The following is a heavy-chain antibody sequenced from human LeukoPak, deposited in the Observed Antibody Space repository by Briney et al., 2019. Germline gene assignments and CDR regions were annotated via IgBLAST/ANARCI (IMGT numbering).Heavy chain of an antibody. CDR3: ARELASFPRLAYYYYYYMDV. V-gene: IGHV3-30*01. D-gene: IGHD6-6*01. Sequence: DSVKGRFTISRDNSKNTLYLQMNSLRAEDTAVYYCARELASFPRLAYYYYYYMDVWGKGTTVTVSS. J-gene: IGHJ6*03.